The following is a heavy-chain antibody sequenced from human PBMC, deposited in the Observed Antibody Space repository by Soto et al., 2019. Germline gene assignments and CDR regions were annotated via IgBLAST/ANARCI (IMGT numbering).Heavy chain of an antibody. CDR2: ISPSTSHI. J-gene: IGHJ6*02. CDR1: GFTFSSCT. V-gene: IGHV3-21*01. CDR3: SGCSGGACHRNYGMDV. Sequence: EVHLVEAGGGLVKPGGSLRLSCAVSGFTFSSCTMNWVRQAPGKGLEWVSSISPSTSHIYYTDSVKGRFTISRDNAKNSLFLQMNRLRAEDTAVDYCSGCSGGACHRNYGMDVWGQGTTVTVSS. D-gene: IGHD2-15*01.